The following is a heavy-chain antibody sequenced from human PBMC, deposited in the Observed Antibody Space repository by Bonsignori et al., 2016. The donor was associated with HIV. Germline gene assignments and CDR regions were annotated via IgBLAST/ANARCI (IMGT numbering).Heavy chain of an antibody. D-gene: IGHD2-15*01. Sequence: VRQAPGKGLEWVSVFYSGGTTFYADSVKGRFTISRDNSKNTLYLQMNSLRAEDTAVYYCARDRRLGGFSGAFDIWGQGTMVTVSS. CDR3: ARDRRLGGFSGAFDI. J-gene: IGHJ3*02. CDR2: FYSGGTT. V-gene: IGHV3-53*01.